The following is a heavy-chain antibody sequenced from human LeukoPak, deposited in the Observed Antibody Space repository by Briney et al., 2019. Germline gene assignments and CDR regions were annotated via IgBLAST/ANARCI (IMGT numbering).Heavy chain of an antibody. CDR2: IYYSGST. Sequence: SETLSLTCTVSGGSVSSGSYYWSWIRQPPGKGLEWIGYIYYSGSTNYNPSLKSRVTISVDTSKNQFSLKLSSETAADTAVYYCARSVAAGTPVDYWGQGTLVTVSS. CDR3: ARSVAAGTPVDY. V-gene: IGHV4-61*01. CDR1: GGSVSSGSYY. J-gene: IGHJ4*02. D-gene: IGHD6-13*01.